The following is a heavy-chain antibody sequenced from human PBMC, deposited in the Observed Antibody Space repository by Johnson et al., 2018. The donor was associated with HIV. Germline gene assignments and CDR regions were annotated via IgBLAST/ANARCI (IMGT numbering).Heavy chain of an antibody. CDR3: AKEFSVGVSMTFDI. J-gene: IGHJ3*02. CDR2: ISWNSGNI. V-gene: IGHV3-9*01. Sequence: VQLVESGGGLVQPGRSLRLSCAASGFTFDDYAMHWVRQAPGKGLEWVSGISWNSGNIGYADSVKGRFTISRDNAKNSLYLQMNRLRAEDTALYYCAKEFSVGVSMTFDIWGQGTMVTVSS. CDR1: GFTFDDYA. D-gene: IGHD3-10*01.